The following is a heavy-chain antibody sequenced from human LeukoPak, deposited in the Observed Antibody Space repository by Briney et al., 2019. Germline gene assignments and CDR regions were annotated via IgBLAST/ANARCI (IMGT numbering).Heavy chain of an antibody. Sequence: PGGSLRLSCAASGFTFSSYAMSWVRQAPGKGLEWVSAISGSGGSTYYADSVKGRFTISRDNSKNTLYLQMNSLRAEDTAVYYCAKDQGLITFGGVIVIRNAFDIWGQGTMVTVSS. D-gene: IGHD3-16*02. V-gene: IGHV3-23*01. CDR2: ISGSGGST. J-gene: IGHJ3*02. CDR1: GFTFSSYA. CDR3: AKDQGLITFGGVIVIRNAFDI.